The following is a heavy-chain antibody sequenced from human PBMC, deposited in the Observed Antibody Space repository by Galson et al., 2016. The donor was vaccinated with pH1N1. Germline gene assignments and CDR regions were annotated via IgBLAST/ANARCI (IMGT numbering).Heavy chain of an antibody. CDR1: GFTFGDYA. CDR3: TRARVGNYYFDY. CDR2: ISTSSGTT. Sequence: LRLSCAASGFTFGDYAMRWVRQAPGKGLEYVSSISTSSGTTYYGDSVRGRFTISRDNSKNTVYLQMNSLRAEDTAIYYCTRARVGNYYFDYWGRDPWSPSHQ. D-gene: IGHD1-7*01. J-gene: IGHJ4*02. V-gene: IGHV3-23*01.